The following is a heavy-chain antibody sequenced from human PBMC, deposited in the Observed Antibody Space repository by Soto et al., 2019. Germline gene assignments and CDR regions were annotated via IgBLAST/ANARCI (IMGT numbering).Heavy chain of an antibody. V-gene: IGHV3-23*01. Sequence: PGGSLRLSCAASRFTFSSYAMSWVRQAPGKGLEWVSAISGSGGSTYYADSVKGRFTISRDNSKNTLYLQMNSLRAEDTAVYYCAKDRIAAAGILNNWFDTWGQGTLVTVSS. CDR1: RFTFSSYA. D-gene: IGHD6-13*01. J-gene: IGHJ5*02. CDR2: ISGSGGST. CDR3: AKDRIAAAGILNNWFDT.